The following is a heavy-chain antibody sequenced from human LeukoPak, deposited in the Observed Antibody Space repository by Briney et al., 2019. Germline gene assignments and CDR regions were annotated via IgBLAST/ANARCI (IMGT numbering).Heavy chain of an antibody. CDR1: GFTFSSYA. Sequence: PSGGSLRLSCAASGFTFSSYAMSWVRQAPGKGLEWVSAISGSGGGTYYADSVKGRFTISRDNSKNTVYLQMNSLRAEDTAVYYCAKDGVALRTEYFRHWGQGTLVSASS. V-gene: IGHV3-23*01. CDR3: AKDGVALRTEYFRH. J-gene: IGHJ1*01. D-gene: IGHD3-16*01. CDR2: ISGSGGGT.